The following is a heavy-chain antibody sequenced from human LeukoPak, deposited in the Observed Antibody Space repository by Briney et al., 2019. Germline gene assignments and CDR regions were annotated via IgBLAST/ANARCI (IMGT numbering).Heavy chain of an antibody. CDR3: AKSSGGYRGVFDY. CDR1: GFTFSDYY. J-gene: IGHJ4*02. D-gene: IGHD2-15*01. V-gene: IGHV3-11*03. Sequence: PGGSLRLSCAASGFTFSDYYMSWIRQAPGKGLEWVSYISSSSSYTNYADSVKGRFTISRDNAKNSLYLQMNSLRAEDTAVYYCAKSSGGYRGVFDYWGQGTLVTVSS. CDR2: ISSSSSYT.